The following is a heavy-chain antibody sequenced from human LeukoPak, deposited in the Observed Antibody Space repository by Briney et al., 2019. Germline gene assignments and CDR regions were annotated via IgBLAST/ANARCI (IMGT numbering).Heavy chain of an antibody. CDR1: GGSVSSGSYY. CDR2: IYYSGST. D-gene: IGHD3-3*01. J-gene: IGHJ6*02. CDR3: ARDRGIYDFWSGYTFYGMDV. Sequence: PSETLSLTCTVSGGSVSSGSYYWSWIRQPPGKGLEWIGYIYYSGSTNYNPSLKSRVTISVDTSKNQFSLKLSSVTAADTAVYYCARDRGIYDFWSGYTFYGMDVWGQGTTVTVSS. V-gene: IGHV4-61*01.